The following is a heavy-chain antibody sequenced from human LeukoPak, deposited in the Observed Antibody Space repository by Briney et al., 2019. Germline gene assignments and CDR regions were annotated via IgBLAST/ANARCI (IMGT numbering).Heavy chain of an antibody. CDR1: GYTFTGYY. J-gene: IGHJ4*02. V-gene: IGHV1-2*02. D-gene: IGHD6-19*01. CDR2: INPNSGGT. Sequence: GASVKVSCKASGYTFTGYYMHWVRQAPGQGLEWMGWINPNSGGTNYAQKFQGRVTMTRDTSISTAYMELSRLRSDDTAVYYCARDDSGWYGDGIDYWGQGTLVTVSS. CDR3: ARDDSGWYGDGIDY.